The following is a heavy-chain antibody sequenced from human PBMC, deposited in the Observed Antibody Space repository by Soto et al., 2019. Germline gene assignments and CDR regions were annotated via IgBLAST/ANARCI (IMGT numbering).Heavy chain of an antibody. CDR2: IIPIFGTS. CDR1: GGTFNNHA. CDR3: ARGDGYINYYYYGMDV. J-gene: IGHJ6*02. Sequence: GXSVKVSCKASGGTFNNHAINWVRQAPVQGLEWMGGIIPIFGTSNYAQKFQGRVTITADESTRTAYMELSSLRSEDTAVYYCARGDGYINYYYYGMDVWGQGTTVTVSS. D-gene: IGHD5-12*01. V-gene: IGHV1-69*01.